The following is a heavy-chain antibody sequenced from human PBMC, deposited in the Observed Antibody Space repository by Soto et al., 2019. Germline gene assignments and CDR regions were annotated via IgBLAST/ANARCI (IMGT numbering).Heavy chain of an antibody. Sequence: ASVKVSCKASGYTFTGYFMHWVRQAPGQGLEWMGWINPNTGGANYAQKFQDRVTMTRDTSTNTAYMEVNRLRSDDTAVYYCARSLSTISARPDYWGQGALVTVSS. D-gene: IGHD6-6*01. J-gene: IGHJ4*02. CDR3: ARSLSTISARPDY. V-gene: IGHV1-2*02. CDR1: GYTFTGYF. CDR2: INPNTGGA.